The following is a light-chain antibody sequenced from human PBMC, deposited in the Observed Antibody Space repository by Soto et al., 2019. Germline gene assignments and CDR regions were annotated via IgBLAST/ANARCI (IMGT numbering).Light chain of an antibody. CDR3: SARDDILSGVV. J-gene: IGLJ2*01. CDR2: RSD. Sequence: QPVLTQPPSASGTPGQRVTISCSGSRSNIGSNHVYWYQQFPGMAPKLLMYRSDQRPTGVPDRFSGSKSGTSASLAISGLRSDDEADYYCSARDDILSGVVFGGGTKLTVL. V-gene: IGLV1-47*01. CDR1: RSNIGSNH.